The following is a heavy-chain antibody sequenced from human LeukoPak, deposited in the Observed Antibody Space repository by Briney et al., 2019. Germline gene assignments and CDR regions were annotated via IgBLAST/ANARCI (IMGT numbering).Heavy chain of an antibody. CDR2: MNPNSGNT. Sequence: ASVKVSCKASGYTFTSYDINWVRQATGQGLEWMGWMNPNSGNTGYAQKFQGRVTMTRNTSISTAYMELSSLRSEDTAVYYCARGRKGLGLMFELENWFDPWGQGTLVTVSS. J-gene: IGHJ5*02. CDR3: ARGRKGLGLMFELENWFDP. D-gene: IGHD3-10*02. V-gene: IGHV1-8*01. CDR1: GYTFTSYD.